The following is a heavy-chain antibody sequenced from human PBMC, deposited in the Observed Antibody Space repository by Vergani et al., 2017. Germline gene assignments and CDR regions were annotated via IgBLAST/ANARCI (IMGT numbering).Heavy chain of an antibody. Sequence: QVQLQESGPGLVKPSQTLSLTCTVSGGSISSGSYYWSWIRQPAGKGLEWIGRIYTSGSTNYNPSLKSRVTISVDTSKNQFSLKLSSVTAADTAVYYYARDGISEWRLAIPANYYYYYMDVWGKGP. V-gene: IGHV4-61*02. CDR1: GGSISSGSYY. D-gene: IGHD3-3*01. J-gene: IGHJ6*03. CDR2: IYTSGST. CDR3: ARDGISEWRLAIPANYYYYYMDV.